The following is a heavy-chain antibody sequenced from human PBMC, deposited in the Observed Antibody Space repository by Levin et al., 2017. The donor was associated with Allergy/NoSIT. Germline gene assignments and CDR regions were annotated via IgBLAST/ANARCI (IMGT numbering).Heavy chain of an antibody. Sequence: GESLKISCKASGYTFTGYYMHWVRQAPGQGLEWMGRINPNSGGTNYAQKFQGRVTMTRDTSISTAYMELSRLRSDDTAVYYCARDMTTSGAFDYWGQGTLVTVSS. J-gene: IGHJ4*02. CDR1: GYTFTGYY. V-gene: IGHV1-2*06. D-gene: IGHD3-16*01. CDR2: INPNSGGT. CDR3: ARDMTTSGAFDY.